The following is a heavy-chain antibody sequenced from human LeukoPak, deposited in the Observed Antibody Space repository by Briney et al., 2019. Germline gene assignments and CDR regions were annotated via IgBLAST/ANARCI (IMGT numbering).Heavy chain of an antibody. D-gene: IGHD6-19*01. Sequence: EASVKVSCKASGYTFTSYAMHWVRQAPGQRLEWMGWINAGNGNTKYSQEFQGRVTITRDTSASTAYMELSSLRSEDMAVYYCARSRGGWYIKWNAFDIWGQGTMVTVSS. CDR1: GYTFTSYA. CDR3: ARSRGGWYIKWNAFDI. CDR2: INAGNGNT. V-gene: IGHV1-3*03. J-gene: IGHJ3*02.